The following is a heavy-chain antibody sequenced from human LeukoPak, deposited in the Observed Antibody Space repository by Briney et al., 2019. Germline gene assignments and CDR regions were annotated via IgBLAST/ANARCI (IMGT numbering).Heavy chain of an antibody. CDR2: IGTSDTHK. J-gene: IGHJ4*02. CDR3: PRQGRLDY. V-gene: IGHV3-11*01. CDR1: RFTFSDYY. Sequence: GGSLRLSCVASRFTFSDYYMSWIRQAPGKGLEWISYIGTSDTHKYYADSVTGRFTISRENAKNSLFLQMDNLTADDTAMYYCPRQGRLDYWGQGTLVTVSS.